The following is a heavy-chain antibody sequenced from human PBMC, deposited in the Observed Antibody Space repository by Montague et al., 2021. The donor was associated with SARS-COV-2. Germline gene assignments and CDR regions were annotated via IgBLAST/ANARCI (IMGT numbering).Heavy chain of an antibody. CDR1: GGSISTSSYY. V-gene: IGHV4-39*07. J-gene: IGHJ6*02. CDR2: ISYSGST. Sequence: SETLSLTCTVSGGSISTSSYYWGWMRQTPGKGLEWIGSISYSGSTYYNPSLKSRVSISIDTSKNQFSLKLSSVTAADTAVYYCARRRLGYCYGMDAWGQGTTVTVSS. CDR3: ARRRLGYCYGMDA. D-gene: IGHD7-27*01.